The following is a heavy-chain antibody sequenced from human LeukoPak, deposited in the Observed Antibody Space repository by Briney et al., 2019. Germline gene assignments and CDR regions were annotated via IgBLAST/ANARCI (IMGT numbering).Heavy chain of an antibody. CDR3: ARRPQSYIDV. CDR2: INYSGNT. V-gene: IGHV4-39*01. CDR1: GGSISSSSYY. J-gene: IGHJ6*03. Sequence: LETLSLTCTVSGGSISSSSYYWGWIRQPPGKGLEWIGSINYSGNTFYNPSLKSRVTISVDTSKNQFSLSLSSVTAAGTAVYYCARRPQSYIDVWGKGTTVTVSS.